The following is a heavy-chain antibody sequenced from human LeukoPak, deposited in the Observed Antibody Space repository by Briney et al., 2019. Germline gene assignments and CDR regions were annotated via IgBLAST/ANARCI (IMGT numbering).Heavy chain of an antibody. V-gene: IGHV1-46*01. Sequence: ASVKVSCKASGYTFTTYYMHWVRQAPGQGLEWMGIINPSGGSTTCAQKFQGRVTMTRDTSTSTVYMELNSLRSEDTAVYYCARTWVVPQLYYFDYWGQGTLVTVSS. CDR3: ARTWVVPQLYYFDY. CDR2: INPSGGST. J-gene: IGHJ4*02. D-gene: IGHD6-19*01. CDR1: GYTFTTYY.